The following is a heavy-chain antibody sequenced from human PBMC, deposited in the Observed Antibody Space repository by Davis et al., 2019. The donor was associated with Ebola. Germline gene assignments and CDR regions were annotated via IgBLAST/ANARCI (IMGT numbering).Heavy chain of an antibody. Sequence: PGGSLRLSCAASGFTFSSYAMSWVRQAPGKGLEWVSAISGSGGSTYYADSVKGRFTISRDNSKNTLYLQMNSLRAEDTAVYYCAKPRYCSSTSCYGADYWGQGTLVTVSS. CDR3: AKPRYCSSTSCYGADY. V-gene: IGHV3-23*01. J-gene: IGHJ4*02. CDR2: ISGSGGST. CDR1: GFTFSSYA. D-gene: IGHD2-2*01.